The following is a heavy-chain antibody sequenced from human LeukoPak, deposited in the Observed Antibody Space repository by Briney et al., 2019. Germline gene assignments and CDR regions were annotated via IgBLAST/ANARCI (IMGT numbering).Heavy chain of an antibody. CDR2: ISGYNGNT. J-gene: IGHJ4*02. CDR1: GYTFTSYG. CDR3: ARTGSGYDLRLHFFDY. V-gene: IGHV1-18*01. D-gene: IGHD5-12*01. Sequence: GASVKVSCKASGYTFTSYGVSWVRQAPGQGLEWMGWISGYNGNTNYAQMLQGRVTVTTDTSTSTAYMELRSLRSDDTAVYYCARTGSGYDLRLHFFDYWGQGTLVTVSS.